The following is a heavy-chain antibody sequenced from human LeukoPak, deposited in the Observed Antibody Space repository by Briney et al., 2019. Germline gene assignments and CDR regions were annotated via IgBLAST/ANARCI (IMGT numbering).Heavy chain of an antibody. CDR3: AIDSVGPEAIDM. CDR2: VAPDGPT. V-gene: IGHV1-2*06. CDR1: GFTLSSYY. D-gene: IGHD1-26*01. Sequence: ASVKVSCKASGFTLSSYYIHWVRQAPGQGLQWIGQVAPDGPTKYALNFQGRISLTRDMSISTAYMELTSLRSGDTAIYYCAIDSVGPEAIDMWGQGTVVIVSS. J-gene: IGHJ3*02.